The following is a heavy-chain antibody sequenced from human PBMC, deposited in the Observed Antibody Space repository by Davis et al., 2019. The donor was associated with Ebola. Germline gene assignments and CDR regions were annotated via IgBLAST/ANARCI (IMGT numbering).Heavy chain of an antibody. V-gene: IGHV3-15*07. CDR3: TRHLSMDV. CDR2: IKRKIDGETT. J-gene: IGHJ6*02. CDR1: DFTFSNAW. Sequence: GGSLRLSCAASDFTFSNAWMNWVRQAPGKEPEWVGRIKRKIDGETTDYAASVSGRFTISRDDSKSMLYLQMTGLNSEDTAVYYCTRHLSMDVWSQGTTVTVSS. D-gene: IGHD2/OR15-2a*01.